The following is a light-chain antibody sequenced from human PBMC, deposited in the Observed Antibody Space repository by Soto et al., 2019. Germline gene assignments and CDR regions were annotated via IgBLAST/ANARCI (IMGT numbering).Light chain of an antibody. CDR1: ASNVGRYNY. J-gene: IGLJ3*02. V-gene: IGLV2-14*01. CDR3: SSYTSNSTRV. CDR2: EVS. Sequence: QSARLHLPSVPGFPGRSITISSPGPASNVGRYNYVSWYQQHPGKAPKLMIYEVSNRPSGVSNRFSGSKSGNTASLTISGLQAEDEADYYCSSYTSNSTRVFGGGTKLTVL.